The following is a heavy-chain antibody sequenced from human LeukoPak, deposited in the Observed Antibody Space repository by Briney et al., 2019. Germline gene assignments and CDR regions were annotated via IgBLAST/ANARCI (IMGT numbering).Heavy chain of an antibody. V-gene: IGHV5-51*01. J-gene: IGHJ3*02. CDR2: IYPGDSET. CDR3: AKRSYQFKAFEI. D-gene: IGHD3-16*02. CDR1: GYSFRSNW. Sequence: GESLKISCKALGYSFRSNWVGWVRQQPGKGLEWMGMIYPGDSETRYSPSFQGQVSISADKYNNFAFLEWTSLQASDTAVYYCAKRSYQFKAFEIWGQGTLATVSS.